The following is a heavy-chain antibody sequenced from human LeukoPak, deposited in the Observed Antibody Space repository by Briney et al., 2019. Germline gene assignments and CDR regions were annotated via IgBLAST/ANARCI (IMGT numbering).Heavy chain of an antibody. J-gene: IGHJ4*02. D-gene: IGHD2-2*01. CDR2: ISYDGSNK. Sequence: PGGSLRLSCAASGFTFSSYAMHWVRQAPGKGLEWVAVISYDGSNKYYADSVKGRFTISRDNSKNTLYLQMNSPRAEDTAVYYCARDSCSSTSCYSYYFDYWGQGTLVTVSS. CDR3: ARDSCSSTSCYSYYFDY. CDR1: GFTFSSYA. V-gene: IGHV3-30-3*01.